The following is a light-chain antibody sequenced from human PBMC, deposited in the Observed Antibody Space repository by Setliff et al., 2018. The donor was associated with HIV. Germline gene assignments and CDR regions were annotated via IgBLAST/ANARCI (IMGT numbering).Light chain of an antibody. CDR2: DVH. CDR3: SSYSDSSTLV. J-gene: IGLJ2*01. Sequence: QSALTQPASVSGSPGQSITISCTGTSNDIGYDYVSWYQQHPGKAPRLLIYDVHNRFSEVSDRFSGSRSGNMASLTISGLQDEDEADYYCSSYSDSSTLVFGGGTKVTVL. V-gene: IGLV2-14*03. CDR1: SNDIGYDY.